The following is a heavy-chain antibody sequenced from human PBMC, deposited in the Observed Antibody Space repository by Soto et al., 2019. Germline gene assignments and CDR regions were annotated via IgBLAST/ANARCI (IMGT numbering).Heavy chain of an antibody. CDR1: GFTVSSRRNY. Sequence: GGSLRLSCVVSGFTVSSRRNYMSWVRQAPGKGLEWVSVIFDGDNSYYADSVKGRFTISRDNSKNTLYLQMNSLRAEDTAVYYCARGTAEYDSSGYPLSARGRGTPVTVSS. D-gene: IGHD3-22*01. J-gene: IGHJ1*01. CDR2: IFDGDNS. V-gene: IGHV3-53*01. CDR3: ARGTAEYDSSGYPLSA.